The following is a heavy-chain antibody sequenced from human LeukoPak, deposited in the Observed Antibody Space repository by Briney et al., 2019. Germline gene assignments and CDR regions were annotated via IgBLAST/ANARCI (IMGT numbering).Heavy chain of an antibody. CDR1: GNSFTSYG. D-gene: IGHD1-26*01. CDR2: IYPGDSDT. J-gene: IGHJ5*02. CDR3: ARQTIVGAISNWFDP. V-gene: IGHV5-51*01. Sequence: GESLKISCKAFGNSFTSYGIGGVRQMPGKGLEWMGIIYPGDSDTRYSPSFQGQVTISADKSISTAYLQWSSLKASDTAMYYCARQTIVGAISNWFDPWGQGTLVTVSS.